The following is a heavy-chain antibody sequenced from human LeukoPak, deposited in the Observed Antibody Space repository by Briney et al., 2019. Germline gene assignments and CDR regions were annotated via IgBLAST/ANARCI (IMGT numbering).Heavy chain of an antibody. V-gene: IGHV3-15*01. CDR3: TTSYVWGSYRAFDY. J-gene: IGHJ4*02. CDR2: IKSKTDGGTT. CDR1: GFTFSNAW. Sequence: GGSLRLSYAASGFTFSNAWMSWVRQTPGKGLEWVGRIKSKTDGGTTDYAAPVKGRFTISRDDSKNTLYLQMNSLKTEDTAVYYCTTSYVWGSYRAFDYWGQGTLVTVSS. D-gene: IGHD3-16*02.